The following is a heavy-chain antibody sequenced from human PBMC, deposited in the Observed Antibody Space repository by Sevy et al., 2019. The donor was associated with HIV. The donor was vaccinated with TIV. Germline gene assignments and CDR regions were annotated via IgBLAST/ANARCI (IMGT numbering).Heavy chain of an antibody. CDR3: ARAGGWGSVNHSNQILDI. V-gene: IGHV3-7*01. J-gene: IGHJ3*02. D-gene: IGHD3-16*01. CDR2: IDQDGSDK. Sequence: GGYLRLSCAASEFIFTGYWMNWVRQAPGKGLEWVANIDQDGSDKRYVDSVRGRFTISRDNANNFLYLQMSSLRADETAVYYCARAGGWGSVNHSNQILDIWGHGTRVTVSS. CDR1: EFIFTGYW.